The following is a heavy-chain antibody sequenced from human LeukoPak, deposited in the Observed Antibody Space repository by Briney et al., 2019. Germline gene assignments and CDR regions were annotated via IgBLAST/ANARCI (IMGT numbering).Heavy chain of an antibody. V-gene: IGHV3-11*04. CDR1: GFTFSDYY. CDR3: ARGHYHERGYYYYYMDV. CDR2: ISYGGSTI. D-gene: IGHD1-1*01. J-gene: IGHJ6*03. Sequence: PGGSLRLSCAASGFTFSDYYMSWIRQAPGKGLEWVSYISYGGSTIYYADSVKGRFTISRDNAKNSLYLQMNSLRAEDTAAYYCARGHYHERGYYYYYMDVWGKGTTVTVSS.